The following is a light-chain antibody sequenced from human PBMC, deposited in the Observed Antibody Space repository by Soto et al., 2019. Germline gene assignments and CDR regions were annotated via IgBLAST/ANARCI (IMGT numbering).Light chain of an antibody. CDR1: QSVRSH. J-gene: IGKJ5*01. CDR3: QQYKNWPH. CDR2: GAS. V-gene: IGKV3-15*01. Sequence: RASQSVRSHLAWYQQKPGQPPRLLIYGASTRATGIPARFSGSGFGTEFTLTISSLQSEDFAVYYCQQYKNWPHFGQGTRLEIK.